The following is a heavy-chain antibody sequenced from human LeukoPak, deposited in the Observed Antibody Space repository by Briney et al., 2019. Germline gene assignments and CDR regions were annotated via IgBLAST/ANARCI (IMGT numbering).Heavy chain of an antibody. D-gene: IGHD4-23*01. CDR3: ARGYGNYVGWFDP. Sequence: SETLSVTCTVSGGSIRSHYWIWIRQPPGKGLEWIGHISDSGTTNYNPSLKSRVTISVDTPKNQFSLRLSSVTAADTAVYFCARGYGNYVGWFDPWGQGTLVTVSS. J-gene: IGHJ5*02. CDR2: ISDSGTT. V-gene: IGHV4-59*11. CDR1: GGSIRSHY.